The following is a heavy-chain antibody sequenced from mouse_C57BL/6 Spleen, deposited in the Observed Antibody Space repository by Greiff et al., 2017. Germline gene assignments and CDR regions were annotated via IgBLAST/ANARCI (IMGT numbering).Heavy chain of an antibody. CDR1: GFNIKNTY. CDR2: IDPANGNT. CDR3: ALQLRLPYYYAMDY. D-gene: IGHD3-2*02. J-gene: IGHJ4*01. Sequence: VQLKPSVAELVRPGASVKLSCTASGFNIKNTYMHWVKQRPEQGLEWIGRIDPANGNTKYAPKFQGKATITADTSSNTAYLQLSSLTSEDTAIYYCALQLRLPYYYAMDYWGQGTSVTVSS. V-gene: IGHV14-3*01.